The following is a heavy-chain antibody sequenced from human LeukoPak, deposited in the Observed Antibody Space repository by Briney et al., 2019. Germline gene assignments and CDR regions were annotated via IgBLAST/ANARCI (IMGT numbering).Heavy chain of an antibody. Sequence: SVKVSCKTSGGIFRSYGLNWVRQAPGQGLEWMGGFIPILGTPKYAQNLQGRVTITADESTSTGYMELCSLRYEDTAVYYCARGLYCSSSTSCYDYGMDVWGQGTTVTVSS. CDR3: ARGLYCSSSTSCYDYGMDV. CDR2: FIPILGTP. CDR1: GGIFRSYG. V-gene: IGHV1-69*13. J-gene: IGHJ6*02. D-gene: IGHD2-2*01.